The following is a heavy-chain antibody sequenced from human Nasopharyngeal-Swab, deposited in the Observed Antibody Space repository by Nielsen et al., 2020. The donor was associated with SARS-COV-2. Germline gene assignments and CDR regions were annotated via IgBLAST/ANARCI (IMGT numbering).Heavy chain of an antibody. J-gene: IGHJ6*02. V-gene: IGHV3-7*03. CDR1: GFTLSSYW. CDR3: VYYYGMDV. Sequence: GESLKISCAASGFTLSSYWMTWVRQAPGKGLEWVANIKEDGGEKYYVDSVKGRFTISRDNSKNTLYLQMNSLRAEDTAVYYCVYYYGMDVWGQGTTVTVSS. CDR2: IKEDGGEK.